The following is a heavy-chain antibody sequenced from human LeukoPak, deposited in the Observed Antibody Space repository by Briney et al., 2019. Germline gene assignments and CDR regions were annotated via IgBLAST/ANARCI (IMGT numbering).Heavy chain of an antibody. CDR1: GGTFSSYA. V-gene: IGHV1-2*02. Sequence: ASVKVSCKASGGTFSSYAISWVRQAPGQGLEWMGWINPNSGDTSYAREFQDRVTMTRDTSLSTAYMELSRLRSDDTAVYYCARRPINCIITNCYVDYWGQGTLVTVSS. CDR3: ARRPINCIITNCYVDY. D-gene: IGHD2-2*01. J-gene: IGHJ4*02. CDR2: INPNSGDT.